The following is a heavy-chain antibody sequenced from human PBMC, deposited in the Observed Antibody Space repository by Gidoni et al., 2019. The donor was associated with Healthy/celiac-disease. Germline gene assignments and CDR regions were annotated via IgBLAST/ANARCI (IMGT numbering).Heavy chain of an antibody. CDR1: GFTFSDYY. J-gene: IGHJ3*02. Sequence: GFTFSDYYLSWIRQAPGKGLGWVSYISSSASTIYYADSVKGRFTIPRDNANNSLYLQMNSLRAEDTAVYYCAGRDAFDIWGQGTMVTVSS. CDR2: ISSSASTI. CDR3: AGRDAFDI. V-gene: IGHV3-11*01.